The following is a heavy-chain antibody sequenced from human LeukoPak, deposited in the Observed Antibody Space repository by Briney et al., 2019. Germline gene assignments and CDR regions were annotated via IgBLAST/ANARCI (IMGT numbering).Heavy chain of an antibody. CDR2: ISAYNGHT. CDR1: GYTFTSYG. Sequence: ASVKVSCKASGYTFTSYGISWVRQAPGQGLEWMGWISAYNGHTNYAQKLQGRVTMTTDTSTSTAYMELRGLRSDDTAVYYCARNQLPYYYMDVWGKGTTVTVSS. J-gene: IGHJ6*03. D-gene: IGHD2-2*01. CDR3: ARNQLPYYYMDV. V-gene: IGHV1-18*01.